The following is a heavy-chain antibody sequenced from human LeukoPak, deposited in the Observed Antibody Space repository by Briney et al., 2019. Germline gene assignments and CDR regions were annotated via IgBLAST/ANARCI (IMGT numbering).Heavy chain of an antibody. Sequence: SETLSLTCTVSGGSISSSSYYWGWIRQPPGKGLEWIGSIYYSGSTYYNPSLKSRVTISVDTSKNQFSLKLSSVTAADTAVYYCARHLTYYDILTGYNSGWFDPWGQGTLVTVSS. CDR3: ARHLTYYDILTGYNSGWFDP. V-gene: IGHV4-39*01. CDR2: IYYSGST. CDR1: GGSISSSSYY. D-gene: IGHD3-9*01. J-gene: IGHJ5*02.